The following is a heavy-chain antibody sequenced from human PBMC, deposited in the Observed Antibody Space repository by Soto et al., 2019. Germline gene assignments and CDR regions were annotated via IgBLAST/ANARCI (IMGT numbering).Heavy chain of an antibody. CDR3: ARDLRFSEWSRFDP. J-gene: IGHJ5*02. Sequence: HPVGSLRLSCAASGFTFSSYEMNWVSQAPGKGLEWVSYISSSGSTKYYADSVKGRFTISRDNAKNSLYLQMNSLRVEDTAIYYCARDLRFSEWSRFDPWGQGTLVTVSS. CDR2: ISSSGSTK. V-gene: IGHV3-48*03. CDR1: GFTFSSYE. D-gene: IGHD3-3*01.